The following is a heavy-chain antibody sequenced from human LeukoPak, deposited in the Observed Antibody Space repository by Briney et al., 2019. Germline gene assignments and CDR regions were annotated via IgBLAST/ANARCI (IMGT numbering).Heavy chain of an antibody. Sequence: ASVKVSCKASGYTFTSYGISWVRQAPGQGLEWMGWISAYTGNTNYAQKLQGRVTMTTDTSTSTAYIELRSLRSDDTAVYYCARDGVYDILTGDSDYWGQGTLVTVSS. D-gene: IGHD3-9*01. V-gene: IGHV1-18*01. CDR3: ARDGVYDILTGDSDY. CDR2: ISAYTGNT. CDR1: GYTFTSYG. J-gene: IGHJ4*02.